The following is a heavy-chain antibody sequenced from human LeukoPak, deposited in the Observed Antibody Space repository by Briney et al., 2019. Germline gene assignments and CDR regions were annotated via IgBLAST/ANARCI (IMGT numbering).Heavy chain of an antibody. CDR1: GYTFTGYF. CDR3: ARVPDYGDFHDY. D-gene: IGHD4-17*01. J-gene: IGHJ4*02. Sequence: RASVKVSCKASGYTFTGYFMHWVRQAPGQGLEWMGWINPNSGDTNYAQKFQGRVTMTRDTSISTAYMELSRLRSDDTAVYYCARVPDYGDFHDYWGQGTLVTVSS. V-gene: IGHV1-2*02. CDR2: INPNSGDT.